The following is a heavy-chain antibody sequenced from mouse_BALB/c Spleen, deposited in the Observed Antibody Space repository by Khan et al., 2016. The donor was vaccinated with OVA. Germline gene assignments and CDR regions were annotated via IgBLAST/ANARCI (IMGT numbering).Heavy chain of an antibody. D-gene: IGHD1-1*01. CDR1: GYSFSSYW. CDR3: ARRDYYGSRSWFGY. Sequence: QVQLKQSGAELMKPGASVKISCKATGYSFSSYWIEWVKQRPGHGLQWIGEILPGSGRNNYNEKFKGKATFTADTSSNTAYMQLSNLTSVNSAVYYCARRDYYGSRSWFGYWGQGTLVTVSA. J-gene: IGHJ3*01. CDR2: ILPGSGRN. V-gene: IGHV1-9*01.